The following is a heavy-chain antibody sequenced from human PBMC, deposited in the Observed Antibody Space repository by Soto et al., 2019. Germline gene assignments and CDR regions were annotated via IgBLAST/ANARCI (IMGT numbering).Heavy chain of an antibody. D-gene: IGHD5-12*01. V-gene: IGHV1-69*12. Sequence: QVQLVQSGAEVKKPGSSVTVSCKASGGTFGNSAISWVRQAPGQGLEWMGGIIPICPTPDYAQKFQGRVTSTADESTSTAYMELTSLRSEDTAVYYCARDKDRLQFGGNYYCAMDVWGQGTTVTVSS. CDR1: GGTFGNSA. CDR2: IIPICPTP. J-gene: IGHJ6*02. CDR3: ARDKDRLQFGGNYYCAMDV.